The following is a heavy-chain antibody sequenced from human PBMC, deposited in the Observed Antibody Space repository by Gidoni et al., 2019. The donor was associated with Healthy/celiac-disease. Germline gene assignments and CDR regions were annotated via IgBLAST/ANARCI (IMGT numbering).Heavy chain of an antibody. CDR1: GFTFSSHA. CDR2: ISGSGGST. V-gene: IGHV3-23*04. CDR3: AKLAMPNYYYYGMDV. D-gene: IGHD2-2*01. J-gene: IGHJ6*02. Sequence: EVQLVESGGGLVQPGGSLRLPCAASGFTFSSHAMSGVRPAPGKGLAEVSAISGSGGSTYYADSVKGRFTISRDNSKNTLYLQMNSLRAEDTAVYYCAKLAMPNYYYYGMDVWGQGTTVTVSS.